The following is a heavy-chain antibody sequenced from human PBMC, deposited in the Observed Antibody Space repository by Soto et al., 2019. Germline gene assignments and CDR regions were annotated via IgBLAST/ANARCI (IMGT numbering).Heavy chain of an antibody. CDR2: ISWNSGSI. J-gene: IGHJ6*03. V-gene: IGHV3-9*01. CDR3: AKGLRTHYYMDV. CDR1: GFTFDDYA. Sequence: GGSLRLSCAASGFTFDDYAMHWVRQAPGKGLEWVSGISWNSGSIGYADSVKGRFTISRDNAKNSLYLQMNSLRAEDTALYYCAKGLRTHYYMDVWGKGTTVTVSS. D-gene: IGHD3-16*01.